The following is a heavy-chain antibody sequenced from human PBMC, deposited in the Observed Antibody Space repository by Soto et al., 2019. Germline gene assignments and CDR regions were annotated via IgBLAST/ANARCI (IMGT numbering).Heavy chain of an antibody. V-gene: IGHV4-30-2*01. Sequence: QLQLQESGSGLVKPSQTLSLTCAVSGGSISSGGYSWSWIRQPPGKGLEWIGYIYHSGSTYYNPSLKSRVTISVDRSKTQFSPKLSSVTAADTAVYYSASGQVVAAQHWGQGPLVTVSS. J-gene: IGHJ4*02. CDR3: ASGQVVAAQH. CDR2: IYHSGST. D-gene: IGHD2-15*01. CDR1: GGSISSGGYS.